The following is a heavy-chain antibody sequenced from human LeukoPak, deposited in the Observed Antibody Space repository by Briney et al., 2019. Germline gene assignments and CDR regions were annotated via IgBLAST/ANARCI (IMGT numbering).Heavy chain of an antibody. CDR2: ISSSSSHT. D-gene: IGHD5-18*01. CDR3: ARASSRGYSYGQDY. Sequence: GGSLRLSCAASRFTLSDHYMSWIRQAPGKGLEWVSYISSSSSHTNYADSVKGRFTISRDNAKSSLYLQMNSLRAEDTAVYYCARASSRGYSYGQDYWSQGTLVTVSS. V-gene: IGHV3-11*05. J-gene: IGHJ4*02. CDR1: RFTLSDHY.